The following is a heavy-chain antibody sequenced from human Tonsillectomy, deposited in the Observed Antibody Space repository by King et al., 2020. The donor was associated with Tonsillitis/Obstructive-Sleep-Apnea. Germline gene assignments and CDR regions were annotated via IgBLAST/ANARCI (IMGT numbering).Heavy chain of an antibody. J-gene: IGHJ4*02. V-gene: IGHV3-23*04. CDR2: ISDSGGRT. CDR1: GITFKKHA. Sequence: QLVQSGGGLVQPGGSLRLSCAASGITFKKHAMNWVRQAPGKGLEWVSAISDSGGRTYYADSVKGRFTISRDNSKNTLYLQLNSLRSEDTAVYFCAKDEMYRQSGYSAYDGSCLFDSWGQGTLVTVSS. D-gene: IGHD5-12*01. CDR3: AKDEMYRQSGYSAYDGSCLFDS.